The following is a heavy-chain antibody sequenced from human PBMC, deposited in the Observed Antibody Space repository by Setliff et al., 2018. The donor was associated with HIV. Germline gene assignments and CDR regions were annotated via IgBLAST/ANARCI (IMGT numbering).Heavy chain of an antibody. V-gene: IGHV4-59*06. CDR3: ARVPTNPDFYYYYMDV. CDR2: IYYSGGT. Sequence: PSETLSLTCTVSGGSISSYSWSWIRQHPGKGLEWIGYIYYSGGTYYNPSLKSRVTISVDTSKNQFSLKLSSVTAADTAVYYCARVPTNPDFYYYYMDVWGKGTTVTVSS. CDR1: GGSISSYS. J-gene: IGHJ6*03.